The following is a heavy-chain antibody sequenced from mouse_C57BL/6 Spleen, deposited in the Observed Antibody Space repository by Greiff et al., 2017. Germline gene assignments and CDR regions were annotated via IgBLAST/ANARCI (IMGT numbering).Heavy chain of an antibody. CDR3: ARHERTYYGIREDYFDY. Sequence: VQLQQSGAELVKPGASVKLSCKASGYTFTEYTIHWVKQRSGQGLEWIGWFYPGSGSIKYNEKFKDKATLTADKSSSTVYMELSRLTSEDSAVYFCARHERTYYGIREDYFDYWGQGTTLTVSS. J-gene: IGHJ2*01. CDR1: GYTFTEYT. CDR2: FYPGSGSI. V-gene: IGHV1-62-2*01. D-gene: IGHD1-1*01.